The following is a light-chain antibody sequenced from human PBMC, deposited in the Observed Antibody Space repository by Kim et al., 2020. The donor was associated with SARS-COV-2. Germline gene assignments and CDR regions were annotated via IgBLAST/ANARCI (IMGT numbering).Light chain of an antibody. CDR1: SSDVGGYNY. Sequence: QSVLTQPASVSGSPGQSITISCTGTSSDVGGYNYVSWYQQHPGKAPKLMIYDVSKRPSGVSNRFSGSKSGNTASLTISGLQAEDEADYYCSSYTSSSVVFGGGTKLTVL. V-gene: IGLV2-14*01. J-gene: IGLJ2*01. CDR2: DVS. CDR3: SSYTSSSVV.